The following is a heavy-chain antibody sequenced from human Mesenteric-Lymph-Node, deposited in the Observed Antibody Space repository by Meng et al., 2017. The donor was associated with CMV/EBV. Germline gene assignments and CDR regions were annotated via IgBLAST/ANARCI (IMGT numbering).Heavy chain of an antibody. D-gene: IGHD3-10*01. CDR2: ISGSGGST. CDR3: AKEGGFYYGSGSYLDS. J-gene: IGHJ4*02. CDR1: GFTFSSYA. V-gene: IGHV3-23*01. Sequence: GESLKISCAASGFTFSSYAMSWVRQAPGKGLEWVSAISGSGGSTYYADSVKGRFTISRDNSKNTLYLQMNSLRAEDTAVYYCAKEGGFYYGSGSYLDSWGQGTLVTVSS.